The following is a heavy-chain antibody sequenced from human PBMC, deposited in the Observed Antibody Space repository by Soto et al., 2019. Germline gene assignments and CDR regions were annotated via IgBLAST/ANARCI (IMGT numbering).Heavy chain of an antibody. Sequence: SETLSLTCAVYGGSFSGYYWSWIRQPPGKGLEWIGEINHSGFTNYNPSLKSRVTLSVDTSKRQFSLNLSSVTAADTALYYCARQYCSGGACYWTFDYWGQGTLVTVSS. CDR2: INHSGFT. J-gene: IGHJ4*02. D-gene: IGHD2-15*01. CDR1: GGSFSGYY. CDR3: ARQYCSGGACYWTFDY. V-gene: IGHV4-34*01.